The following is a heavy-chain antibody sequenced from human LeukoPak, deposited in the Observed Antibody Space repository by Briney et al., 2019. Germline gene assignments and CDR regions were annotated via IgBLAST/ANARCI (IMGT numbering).Heavy chain of an antibody. J-gene: IGHJ4*02. CDR1: GYTFTDYY. CDR3: ATERYSSGWAFDY. CDR2: VDPEDGET. Sequence: ASVKVSCKVSGYTFTDYYMHWVQQAPGKGLEWMGLVDPEDGETIYAEKFQGRVTITADTSTDTAYMEMSSLRSEDTAAYYCATERYSSGWAFDYWGQGTLVTVSS. V-gene: IGHV1-69-2*01. D-gene: IGHD6-19*01.